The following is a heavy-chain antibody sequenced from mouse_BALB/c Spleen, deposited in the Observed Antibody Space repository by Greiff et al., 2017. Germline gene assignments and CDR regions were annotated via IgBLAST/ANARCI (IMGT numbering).Heavy chain of an antibody. V-gene: IGHV7-3*02. J-gene: IGHJ4*01. CDR2: IRNKANGYTT. D-gene: IGHD2-10*02. Sequence: DVQLVESGGGLVQPGGSLRLSCATSGFTFTDYYMSWVRQPPGKALEWLGFIRNKANGYTTEYSASVKGRFTISRDNSQSILYLQMNTLRAEDSATYYCASAYGNYAMDYWGQGTSVTVSS. CDR3: ASAYGNYAMDY. CDR1: GFTFTDYY.